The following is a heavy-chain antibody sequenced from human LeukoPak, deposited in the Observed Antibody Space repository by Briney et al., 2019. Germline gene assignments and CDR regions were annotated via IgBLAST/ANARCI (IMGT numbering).Heavy chain of an antibody. CDR3: ARDLSVVEVSDAFDI. Sequence: GASVKVSCKASGGTFSSYAISWVRQAPGQGLEWMGGIIPIFGTANYAQKLQGRVTMTTDTSTSTAYMELRSLRSDDTAVYYCARDLSVVEVSDAFDIWGQGTMVTVSS. J-gene: IGHJ3*02. CDR2: IIPIFGTA. CDR1: GGTFSSYA. V-gene: IGHV1-69*05. D-gene: IGHD3-22*01.